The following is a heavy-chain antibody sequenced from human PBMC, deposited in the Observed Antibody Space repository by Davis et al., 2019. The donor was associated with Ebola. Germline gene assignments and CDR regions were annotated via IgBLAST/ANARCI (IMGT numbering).Heavy chain of an antibody. Sequence: AASVKVSCKASGGTFSSYAISWVRQAPGQGLEWMGGIIPIFGTANYAQKFQGRVTITADESTSTAYMELSSLRSEDTAVYYCASSGVGATGSDAFDIWGQGTMVTVSS. CDR2: IIPIFGTA. CDR3: ASSGVGATGSDAFDI. V-gene: IGHV1-69*13. CDR1: GGTFSSYA. J-gene: IGHJ3*02. D-gene: IGHD1-26*01.